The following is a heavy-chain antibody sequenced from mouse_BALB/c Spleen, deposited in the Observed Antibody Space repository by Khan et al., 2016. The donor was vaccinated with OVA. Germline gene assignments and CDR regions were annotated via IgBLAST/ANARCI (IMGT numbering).Heavy chain of an antibody. CDR3: ARVTTVVDAMDY. V-gene: IGHV2-6-7*01. CDR2: MWGDGST. J-gene: IGHJ4*01. Sequence: QVRLQQSGPGLVAPSQSLSITCTVSGFSLTGYGVNWVRQPPGKGLEWLGMMWGDGSTDYNSPLKSRLSISKDNSKSQVFLKMNSLQTDDTARYYCARVTTVVDAMDYWGQGTSVTVSS. D-gene: IGHD1-1*01. CDR1: GFSLTGYG.